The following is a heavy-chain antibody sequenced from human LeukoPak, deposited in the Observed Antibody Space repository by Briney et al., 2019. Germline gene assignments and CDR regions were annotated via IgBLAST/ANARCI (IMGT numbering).Heavy chain of an antibody. CDR2: INPNSGGT. Sequence: ASVTVSCKASGYTFTGYYMHWVRQAPGQGLEWMGWINPNSGGTNYAQKFQGRVTMTRDTSISTAYMELSRLRSDDTAVYYCAREARAAAGTGNAFDIWGQGTMVTVSS. J-gene: IGHJ3*02. D-gene: IGHD6-13*01. V-gene: IGHV1-2*02. CDR3: AREARAAAGTGNAFDI. CDR1: GYTFTGYY.